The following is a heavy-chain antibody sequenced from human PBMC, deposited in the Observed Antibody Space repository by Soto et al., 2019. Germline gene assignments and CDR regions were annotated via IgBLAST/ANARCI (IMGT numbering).Heavy chain of an antibody. D-gene: IGHD2-15*01. CDR1: GFTFSRYT. V-gene: IGHV3-23*01. J-gene: IGHJ6*02. CDR3: AGDRRANIYYYYYGMDV. CDR2: ISGSGGNT. Sequence: SRRPSCTASGFTFSRYTMNGSRQAPGKGLEWVSGISGSGGNTYYADSVKGRFTNSRDNSKNTLFLQMNSLRAEDTAVYYCAGDRRANIYYYYYGMDVWGQGTTVTVSS.